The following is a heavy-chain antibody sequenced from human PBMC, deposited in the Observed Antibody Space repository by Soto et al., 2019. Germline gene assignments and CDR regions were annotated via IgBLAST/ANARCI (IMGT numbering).Heavy chain of an antibody. CDR1: GGPISTSTYY. V-gene: IGHV4-39*01. J-gene: IGHJ4*02. CDR3: ARHDEGGIH. CDR2: VYYLWTT. D-gene: IGHD3-16*01. Sequence: QLQLHESGPGLVKPSETLSLACTVAGGPISTSTYYWVWIRQPPGKGLEWIGSVYYLWTTSYKPSLKSRLTMSLDTSNNQFSLRLTSVIASDTAVYYCARHDEGGIHWGQGTLVTVSS.